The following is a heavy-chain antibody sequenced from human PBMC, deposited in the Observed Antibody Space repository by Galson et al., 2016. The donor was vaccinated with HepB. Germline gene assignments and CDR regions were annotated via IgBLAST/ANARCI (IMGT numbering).Heavy chain of an antibody. V-gene: IGHV1-18*01. CDR3: ARDIGWELPLYGMDV. Sequence: SVKVSCKASGYTFSSYGISWVRQAPGQGLEWMGWISAYNDNTNYAQKVQGRVSMTTDTSTSTAYMELRSLRSDDTAVYYCARDIGWELPLYGMDVWGQGTTVTVSS. CDR2: ISAYNDNT. CDR1: GYTFSSYG. D-gene: IGHD1-26*01. J-gene: IGHJ6*02.